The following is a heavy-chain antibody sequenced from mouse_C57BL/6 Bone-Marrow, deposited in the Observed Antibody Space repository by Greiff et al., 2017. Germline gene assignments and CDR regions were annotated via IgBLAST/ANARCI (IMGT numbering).Heavy chain of an antibody. Sequence: EVKLVESGGGLVQPGGSLKLSCAASGFTFSDYGMAWVRQAPRKGPEWVAFISNLAYSIYYADTVTGRFTISRENAKNTLYLEMSILRSEDTAMYYCARHAYYSNYGFAYWGQGTLVTVSA. J-gene: IGHJ3*01. CDR3: ARHAYYSNYGFAY. V-gene: IGHV5-15*01. D-gene: IGHD2-5*01. CDR2: ISNLAYSI. CDR1: GFTFSDYG.